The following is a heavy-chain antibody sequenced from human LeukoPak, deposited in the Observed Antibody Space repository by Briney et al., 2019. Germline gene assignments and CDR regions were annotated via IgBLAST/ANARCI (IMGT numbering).Heavy chain of an antibody. Sequence: GASVKVSCKASGGTFSSYAISWVRQAPGQGLEWMRRIIPILGIANYAQKFQGRVTITADKSTSTAYMELSSLRSDDTAVYYCARMARIWFGESWYNWFDPWGQGTLVTVSS. V-gene: IGHV1-69*04. CDR2: IIPILGIA. CDR3: ARMARIWFGESWYNWFDP. CDR1: GGTFSSYA. J-gene: IGHJ5*02. D-gene: IGHD3-10*01.